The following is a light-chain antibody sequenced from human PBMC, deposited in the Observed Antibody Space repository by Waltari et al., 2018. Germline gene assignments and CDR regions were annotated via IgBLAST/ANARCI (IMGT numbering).Light chain of an antibody. V-gene: IGLV2-11*01. CDR1: SSALGGYNY. J-gene: IGLJ3*02. CDR3: CSYVGSNIYWV. Sequence: QSALTQPRSVSGSPGQSVTISCTGTSSALGGYNYVSWYQQLPDKAPKLIVYDSNKRTSGVPDRLSGSKSGNTASLTISGLQAEDEADYYCCSYVGSNIYWVFGGGTKLTVL. CDR2: DSN.